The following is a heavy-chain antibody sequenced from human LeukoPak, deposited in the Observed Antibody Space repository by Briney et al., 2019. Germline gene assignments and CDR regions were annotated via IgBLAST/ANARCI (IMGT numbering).Heavy chain of an antibody. CDR1: GFTFSSYS. Sequence: GGSLRLSCAASGFTFSSYSMNWVRQAPGKGLEWVSYISSRTIYYADSVKGRFTISRDNAKNSLYLQMNSLRDEDTAVYYCARDLYSGYDNWFDPWGQGTLVTVSS. CDR3: ARDLYSGYDNWFDP. CDR2: ISSRTI. J-gene: IGHJ5*02. D-gene: IGHD5-12*01. V-gene: IGHV3-48*02.